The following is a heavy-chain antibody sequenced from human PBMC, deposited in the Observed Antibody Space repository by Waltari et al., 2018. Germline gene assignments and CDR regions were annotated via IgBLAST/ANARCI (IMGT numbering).Heavy chain of an antibody. V-gene: IGHV3-7*01. D-gene: IGHD5-12*01. CDR1: GLTFRSYW. CDR3: ARDRGSQYFFDY. Sequence: EVQLVESGGGLVQPGGSLRLSWAASGLTFRSYWMSWVRQAPGKGLEWVANIKQDGSEKYYVDSVKGRFTISRDNAKNSLYLQMNSLRAEDTAVYYCARDRGSQYFFDYWGQGTLVTVSS. J-gene: IGHJ4*02. CDR2: IKQDGSEK.